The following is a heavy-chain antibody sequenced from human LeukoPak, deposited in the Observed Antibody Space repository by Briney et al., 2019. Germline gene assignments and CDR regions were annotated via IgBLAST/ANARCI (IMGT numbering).Heavy chain of an antibody. V-gene: IGHV3-30-3*01. CDR2: ISYDGSNK. Sequence: GGSLRLSCAASGFTFSSYAMHWVRQAPGKGLEWVAVISYDGSNKYYADSVKGRFSISRDNSKNTLYLQMDSLRAEDTADTAVYYCAKEFWSGYQYFDSWGQGTLVTVSS. J-gene: IGHJ4*02. CDR1: GFTFSSYA. D-gene: IGHD3-3*01. CDR3: AKEFWSGYQYFDS.